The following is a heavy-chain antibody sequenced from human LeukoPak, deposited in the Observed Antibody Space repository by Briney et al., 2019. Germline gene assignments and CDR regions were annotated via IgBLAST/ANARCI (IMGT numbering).Heavy chain of an antibody. CDR3: ARDRVGVGGNGWEN. V-gene: IGHV1-8*01. Sequence: ASVKVSCKASGYTFSSYDINWVRQATGQGLEWMGWMNPNSGNTGYVQKFQGRVIMTRDTSISTAYMERSSLTSEDTAVYFCARDRVGVGGNGWENWGQGTLVTVSS. D-gene: IGHD6-19*01. CDR2: MNPNSGNT. J-gene: IGHJ4*02. CDR1: GYTFSSYD.